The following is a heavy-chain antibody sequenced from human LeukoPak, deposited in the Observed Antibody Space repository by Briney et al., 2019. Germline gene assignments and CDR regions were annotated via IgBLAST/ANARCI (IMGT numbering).Heavy chain of an antibody. Sequence: TGGSLRLSCAASGFTFSNYAMNWVRQAPGKGLEWVSAISASGGRTYYADSVKGRFTISRDNSKNTVYLQMNNLRAEDTAVYYCVKVPSLLNYPIDYWGQGTLVTVSS. D-gene: IGHD5-24*01. CDR2: ISASGGRT. V-gene: IGHV3-23*01. CDR1: GFTFSNYA. J-gene: IGHJ4*02. CDR3: VKVPSLLNYPIDY.